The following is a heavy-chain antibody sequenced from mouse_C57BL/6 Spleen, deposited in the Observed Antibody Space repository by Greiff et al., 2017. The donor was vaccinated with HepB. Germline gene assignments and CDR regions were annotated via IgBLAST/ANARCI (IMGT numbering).Heavy chain of an antibody. CDR2: IDPSDSYT. D-gene: IGHD1-1*01. Sequence: QVQLQQPGAELVRPGTSVKLSCNASGYTFTSYWMHWVKQRPGQGLEWIGVIDPSDSYTNYNQKFKGKATLTVDTSSSTAYMQLSSLTSEDSAVDYGARPQYDGSSYFDYWGQGTTLTVSS. J-gene: IGHJ2*01. CDR1: GYTFTSYW. V-gene: IGHV1-59*01. CDR3: ARPQYDGSSYFDY.